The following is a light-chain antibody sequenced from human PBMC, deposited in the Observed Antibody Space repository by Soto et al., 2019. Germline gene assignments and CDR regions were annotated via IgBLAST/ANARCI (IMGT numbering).Light chain of an antibody. CDR3: QQYDRSYT. V-gene: IGKV3-20*01. Sequence: EIVLTQSPGTLSLSPGERATLSCRASQTVTNNYLAWYQQKPGQAPRLVMSGASNRATGIPDRFSGGGSETDFTLTISRLEPEDFAVYYCQQYDRSYTFGQVTKLEIK. CDR2: GAS. J-gene: IGKJ2*01. CDR1: QTVTNNY.